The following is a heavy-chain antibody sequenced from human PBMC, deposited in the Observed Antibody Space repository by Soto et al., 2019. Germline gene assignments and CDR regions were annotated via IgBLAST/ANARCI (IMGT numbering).Heavy chain of an antibody. CDR2: IKAGNGNT. J-gene: IGHJ6*03. CDR3: ASGYDFWSGGAYMDV. Sequence: QVQLVQSGAEVKKPWASGKVSCKASGYTFTSYAMHWVRQAPGQSLEWMGWIKAGNGNTNYSQKFQGRVTITRDTSASTAYMELSILRSEDTAVYYCASGYDFWSGGAYMDVWGKGTTVTVSS. CDR1: GYTFTSYA. V-gene: IGHV1-3*01. D-gene: IGHD3-3*01.